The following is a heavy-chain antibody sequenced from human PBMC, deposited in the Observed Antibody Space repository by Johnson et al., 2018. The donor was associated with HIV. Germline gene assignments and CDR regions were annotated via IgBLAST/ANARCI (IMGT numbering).Heavy chain of an antibody. CDR2: STHGGSDK. Sequence: QLVESGGGLVQPGGSLRVSCAASGFTFSSYWMSWVRQAPGKGLEWVANSTHGGSDKHSVDSVTGRFTISRDNAKNSLFLQMNSRRAEDTAIYYCTRILLDNSGWPRGAFDIWGQGTMVTVSS. CDR3: TRILLDNSGWPRGAFDI. D-gene: IGHD6-19*01. V-gene: IGHV3-7*01. J-gene: IGHJ3*02. CDR1: GFTFSSYW.